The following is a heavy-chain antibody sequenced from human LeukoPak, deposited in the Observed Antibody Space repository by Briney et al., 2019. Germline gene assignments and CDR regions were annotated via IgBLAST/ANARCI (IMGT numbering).Heavy chain of an antibody. D-gene: IGHD3-22*01. Sequence: PGGSLRLSCAASGFTFSSYSMNWVRQAPGKGLEWVASISSSGSYIYYADSVKGRFTISRDNAKNSLYLQMNSLRAEDTAVYYCARDLDSGSYFFAYWGQGTPVIVSS. V-gene: IGHV3-21*01. CDR1: GFTFSSYS. CDR2: ISSSGSYI. CDR3: ARDLDSGSYFFAY. J-gene: IGHJ4*02.